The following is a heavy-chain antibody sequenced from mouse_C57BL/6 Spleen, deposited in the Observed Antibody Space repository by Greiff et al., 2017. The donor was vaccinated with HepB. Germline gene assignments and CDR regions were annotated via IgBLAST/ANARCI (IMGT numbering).Heavy chain of an antibody. J-gene: IGHJ4*01. CDR2: ISSGSSTI. V-gene: IGHV5-17*01. D-gene: IGHD2-2*01. Sequence: DVMLVESGGGLVKPGGSLKLSCAASGFTFSDYGMHWVRQAPEKGLEWVAYISSGSSTIYYADTVKGRFTISRDNAKNTLFLQMTSLRSEDTAMYYCARQKGYQSYAMDYWGQGTSVTVSS. CDR3: ARQKGYQSYAMDY. CDR1: GFTFSDYG.